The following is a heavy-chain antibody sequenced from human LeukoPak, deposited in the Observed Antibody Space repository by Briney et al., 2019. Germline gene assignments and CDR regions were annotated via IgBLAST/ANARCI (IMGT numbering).Heavy chain of an antibody. D-gene: IGHD6-13*01. Sequence: SETLSLTCTVSDASVSSDNYYWSWIRQPPGKGLEWIGYVYYSGSTNYNPSLKSRVTISVDTSKNQFSLKLSSVTAADTAVYYCARVVGSAPQQPFDYWGQGTLVTVSS. J-gene: IGHJ4*02. CDR1: DASVSSDNYY. CDR2: VYYSGST. CDR3: ARVVGSAPQQPFDY. V-gene: IGHV4-61*01.